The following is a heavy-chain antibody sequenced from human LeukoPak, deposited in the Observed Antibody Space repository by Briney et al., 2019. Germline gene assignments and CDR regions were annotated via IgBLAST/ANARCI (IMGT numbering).Heavy chain of an antibody. Sequence: SETLSLTCTVSGDSINSNNYYWSWIRQPAGKGLEWIGRIYSSGSTNYNPSLKSRVTISVDTSKNQFSLKLSSVTAADTAVYYCARDLKGVPAAANVDTAMVTNAFDIWGQGTMVTVSS. D-gene: IGHD5-18*01. CDR1: GDSINSNNYY. CDR2: IYSSGST. CDR3: ARDLKGVPAAANVDTAMVTNAFDI. J-gene: IGHJ3*02. V-gene: IGHV4-61*02.